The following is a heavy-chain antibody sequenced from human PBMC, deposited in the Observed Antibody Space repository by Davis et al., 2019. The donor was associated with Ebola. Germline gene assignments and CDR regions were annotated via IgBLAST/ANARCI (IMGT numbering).Heavy chain of an antibody. J-gene: IGHJ6*02. CDR1: GDTVSSGA. Sequence: PSETLSLTCAISGDTVSSGAWNWNRLSLSSGIKWLGGTYYNSKWYNDYAVSVMSRITINPDTSKNQFSLQLNSVTPEDTALYYCTRGWLRGGMDVWGEGTTVTV. D-gene: IGHD5-18*01. CDR2: TYYNSKWYN. V-gene: IGHV6-1*01. CDR3: TRGWLRGGMDV.